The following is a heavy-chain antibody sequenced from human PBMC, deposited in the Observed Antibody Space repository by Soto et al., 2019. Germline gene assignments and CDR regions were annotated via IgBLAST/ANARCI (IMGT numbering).Heavy chain of an antibody. CDR2: IYYSGST. CDR1: GGSISSGGYY. CDR3: ARDHYVWGAGIDI. V-gene: IGHV4-31*03. D-gene: IGHD3-16*01. J-gene: IGHJ3*02. Sequence: QVQLQESGPGLVKPSQTLSLTCTVSGGSISSGGYYWSWIRQHPGKGLEWIGYIYYSGSTYYNPSLKGRVTLSVDTSKNQFSLKLSSVTAADTAVYYCARDHYVWGAGIDIWGQGTMVTVSS.